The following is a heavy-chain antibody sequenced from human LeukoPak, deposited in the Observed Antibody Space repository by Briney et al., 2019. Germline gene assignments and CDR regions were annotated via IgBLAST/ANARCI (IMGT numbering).Heavy chain of an antibody. J-gene: IGHJ4*02. V-gene: IGHV3-21*01. D-gene: IGHD6-13*01. CDR2: ISSGSSYI. Sequence: PGGSLRLSCAASGFTFSSYSMNWVRQALRKGVEWVSSISSGSSYISYADSVKGRFTISRDNAKNSLYLQMNSLRAEDTAVYYCARVTSSSLYSFDYWGQGTLVTVSS. CDR1: GFTFSSYS. CDR3: ARVTSSSLYSFDY.